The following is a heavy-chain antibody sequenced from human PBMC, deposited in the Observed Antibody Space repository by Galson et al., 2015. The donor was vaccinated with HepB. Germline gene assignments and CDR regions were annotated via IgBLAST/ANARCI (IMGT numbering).Heavy chain of an antibody. CDR1: GFTFSSYG. V-gene: IGHV3-33*01. CDR2: TRYDGSNK. D-gene: IGHD1-26*01. J-gene: IGHJ4*02. CDR3: ARDLSRVGTYYGLVY. Sequence: SLRLSCAASGFTFSSYGMHWVRQAPGKGLEWVAVTRYDGSNKYYADSVKGRFTISRDNSENTLYLQMNSLRAEDTAVYYCARDLSRVGTYYGLVYWGQGTLVTVSS.